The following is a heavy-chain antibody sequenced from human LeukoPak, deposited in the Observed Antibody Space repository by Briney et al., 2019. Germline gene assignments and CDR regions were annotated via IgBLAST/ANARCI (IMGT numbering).Heavy chain of an antibody. J-gene: IGHJ4*02. CDR2: ISYDGSNE. CDR3: ARGSWFGELLPLDY. V-gene: IGHV3-30-3*01. D-gene: IGHD3-10*01. CDR1: EFTFDSYT. Sequence: GGSLRLSCAASEFTFDSYTMHWVRQAPGKGLEWVAVISYDGSNEYYTDSVRGRFSISRDNSKNTLYLQMNSLSAEDTAVYYCARGSWFGELLPLDYWGQGTLVTVSS.